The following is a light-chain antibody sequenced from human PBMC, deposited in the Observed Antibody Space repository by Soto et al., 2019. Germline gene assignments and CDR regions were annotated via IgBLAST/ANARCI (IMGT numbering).Light chain of an antibody. CDR2: GTS. J-gene: IGKJ4*01. Sequence: EIVLTQSPGTLSLSPGEGATLSCRASQSVSRHLDWFQQKPGQPPRLLIYGTSNRATGIPARFSASGSGTDFTLTISSLEPEDFAVYYCQQRSIWPHTFGGGTKVEI. V-gene: IGKV3-11*01. CDR3: QQRSIWPHT. CDR1: QSVSRH.